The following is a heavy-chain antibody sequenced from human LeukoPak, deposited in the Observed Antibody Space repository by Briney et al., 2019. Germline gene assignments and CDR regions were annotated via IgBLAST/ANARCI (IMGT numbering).Heavy chain of an antibody. V-gene: IGHV3-20*04. J-gene: IGHJ3*02. D-gene: IGHD3-22*01. CDR1: GFTFDDYG. CDR3: AGGITMTTQGAFDI. Sequence: GGSLRLSCAASGFTFDDYGMSWVRQAPGKGLEWASGINWNGGSTGYADSVKGRFTISRDNAKNSLYLQMNSLRAEDTALYYCAGGITMTTQGAFDIWGQRTMVTVSS. CDR2: INWNGGST.